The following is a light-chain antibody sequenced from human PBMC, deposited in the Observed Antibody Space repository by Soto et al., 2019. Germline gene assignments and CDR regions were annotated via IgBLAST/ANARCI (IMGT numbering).Light chain of an antibody. CDR1: SSNIKTNG. V-gene: IGLV1-44*01. J-gene: IGLJ2*01. CDR3: SKWDDSLNGLI. CDR2: SNS. Sequence: QSVLAQPPSASGTPGQTVTISCSGGSSNIKTNGVSWYQQVPGAAPKLLIYSNSQRPSGAPDRFSGSKSGTSASLAISGLQSEDEGTYHCSKWDDSLNGLIFGGGTQLTVL.